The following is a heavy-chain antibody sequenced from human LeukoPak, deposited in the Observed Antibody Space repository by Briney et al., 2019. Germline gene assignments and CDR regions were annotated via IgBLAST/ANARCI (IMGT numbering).Heavy chain of an antibody. Sequence: GGSLRLSCATSEFPFSSHWRPWFRQPPGKGMVWVSRINSDGSSTSYAESVKGRSTISRDNAKNTLYLQMNSLKAEDTAVYFCGREDKRYTYGDYWGQRTLVTVSS. J-gene: IGHJ4*02. CDR3: GREDKRYTYGDY. CDR1: EFPFSSHW. D-gene: IGHD5-18*01. V-gene: IGHV3-74*01. CDR2: INSDGSST.